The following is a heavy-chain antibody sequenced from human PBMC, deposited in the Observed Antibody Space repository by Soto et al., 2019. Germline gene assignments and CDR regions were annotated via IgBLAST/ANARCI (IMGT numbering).Heavy chain of an antibody. CDR2: ISGGGVTT. V-gene: IGHV3-23*01. CDR1: GFTFSSYA. Sequence: EVQLLESGGGSVQPGGSLRLSCIASGFTFSSYAMSWVRQAPGKGLEWVSSISGGGVTTYYADSVRGRFTISRDNSKNTLYLQMNSLRAEDTAVYYCAKERFKGGSNGIDVWGQGTTVIVSS. J-gene: IGHJ6*02. CDR3: AKERFKGGSNGIDV. D-gene: IGHD3-16*01.